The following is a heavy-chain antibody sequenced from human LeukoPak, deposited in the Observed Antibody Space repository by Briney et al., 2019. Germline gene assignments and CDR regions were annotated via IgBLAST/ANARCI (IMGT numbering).Heavy chain of an antibody. CDR3: ARACDVYYYYYYMDV. V-gene: IGHV3-23*01. CDR2: ISGTGGSI. J-gene: IGHJ6*03. CDR1: GFTFSSYA. Sequence: GGSLRLSCAASGFTFSSYAMSWVRQAPGKGLEWVSDISGTGGSIDYADSVKGRFTISRDNAKNSLYLQMNSLRAEDTAVYYCARACDVYYYYYYMDVWGKGTTVTVSS.